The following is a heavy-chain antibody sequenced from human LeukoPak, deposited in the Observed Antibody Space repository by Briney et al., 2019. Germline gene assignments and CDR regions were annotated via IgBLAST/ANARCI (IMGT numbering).Heavy chain of an antibody. V-gene: IGHV1-2*02. J-gene: IGHJ4*02. CDR3: AREYRSSSGWYLRGSSQRYYFDY. CDR1: GYTFTGYY. D-gene: IGHD6-19*01. CDR2: INPNSGGT. Sequence: ASVKVSCKASGYTFTGYYMHWVRQAPGQGLQWIGWINPNSGGTNYPQKFQGRVTMTRDTSISTAYMELSRLRSDDTAVYYCAREYRSSSGWYLRGSSQRYYFDYWGQGTLVTVSS.